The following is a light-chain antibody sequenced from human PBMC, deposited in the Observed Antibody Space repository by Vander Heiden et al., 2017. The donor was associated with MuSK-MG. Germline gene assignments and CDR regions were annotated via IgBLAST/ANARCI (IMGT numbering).Light chain of an antibody. V-gene: IGKV1-12*02. CDR3: QQANGSPFA. CDR2: GAF. CDR1: QGIGNW. J-gene: IGKJ3*01. Sequence: DIQMTQSPSSVSASVGDRVTITCRASQGIGNWLAWYQQKPGKAPKLLIYGAFTLQSGVPSRFSGSESGTDFALTISSLQPDDIATYYCQQANGSPFAFGPGTTVHVK.